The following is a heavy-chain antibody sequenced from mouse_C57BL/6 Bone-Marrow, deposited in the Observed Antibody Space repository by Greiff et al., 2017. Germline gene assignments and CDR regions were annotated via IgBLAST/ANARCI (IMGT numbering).Heavy chain of an antibody. CDR2: IRLKSDNYAT. D-gene: IGHD3-2*02. CDR1: GFTFSNYW. Sequence: DVQLQESGGGLVQPGGSMKLSCVASGFTFSNYWMNWVRQSPEKGLEWVAQIRLKSDNYATHYAESVKGRFTISRDDSKSSVYLQMNNLRAEDTGIYYCTVELRLAYWGQGTLVTVSA. CDR3: TVELRLAY. V-gene: IGHV6-3*01. J-gene: IGHJ3*01.